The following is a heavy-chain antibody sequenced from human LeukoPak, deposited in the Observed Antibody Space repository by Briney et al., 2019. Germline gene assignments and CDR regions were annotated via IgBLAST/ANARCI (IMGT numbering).Heavy chain of an antibody. CDR1: GYTFTSYA. V-gene: IGHV1-3*01. CDR3: ARSPPYDYVWGSYRFHDAFDI. D-gene: IGHD3-16*02. CDR2: INAGNGNT. J-gene: IGHJ3*02. Sequence: VASVKVSCKASGYTFTSYAMHWVRQAPGQRLGWMGWINAGNGNTKYSQKFQGRVTITRDTSASTAYMELSSLRSEDTAVYYCARSPPYDYVWGSYRFHDAFDIWGQGTMVTVSS.